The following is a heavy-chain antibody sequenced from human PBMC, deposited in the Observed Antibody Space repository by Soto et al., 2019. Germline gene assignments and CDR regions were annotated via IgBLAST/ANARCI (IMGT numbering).Heavy chain of an antibody. Sequence: SETLSLTCAVHGGSFSGYYWSWIRQPPGKGLKWIGEINHSGSTNYNPSLKSRVTISVDTSKNQFSLKLSSVTAADTAVYYCAREFHRYCSGGSCYMGALDYWGQGTLVTVSS. J-gene: IGHJ4*02. CDR1: GGSFSGYY. D-gene: IGHD2-15*01. CDR3: AREFHRYCSGGSCYMGALDY. CDR2: INHSGST. V-gene: IGHV4-34*01.